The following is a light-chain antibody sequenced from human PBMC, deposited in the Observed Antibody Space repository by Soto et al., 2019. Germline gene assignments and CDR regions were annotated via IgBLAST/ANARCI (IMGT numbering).Light chain of an antibody. CDR3: YQYDTSPWT. J-gene: IGKJ1*01. Sequence: EIVLTQSPATLSLSPGERATLSCRASQSVSSSYLAWYQQKPGQAPRLVIYDASTRATGIPDRFRGSGSGTDFTLTISRLEPEDFAVYYCYQYDTSPWTFGQGTKVDIK. V-gene: IGKV3-20*01. CDR2: DAS. CDR1: QSVSSSY.